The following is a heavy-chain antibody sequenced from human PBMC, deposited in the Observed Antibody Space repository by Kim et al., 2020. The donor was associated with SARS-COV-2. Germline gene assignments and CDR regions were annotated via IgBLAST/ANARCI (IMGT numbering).Heavy chain of an antibody. CDR3: AKDKGRIVGAIIAVCDY. CDR1: GFTFSSYA. CDR2: ISGSGGST. D-gene: IGHD1-26*01. J-gene: IGHJ4*02. V-gene: IGHV3-23*01. Sequence: GGSLRLSCAASGFTFSSYAMSWVRQAPGKGLEWVSAISGSGGSTYYADSVKGRFTISRDNSKNTLYLQMNSLRAEDTAVYYCAKDKGRIVGAIIAVCDYWGQGTLVTVSS.